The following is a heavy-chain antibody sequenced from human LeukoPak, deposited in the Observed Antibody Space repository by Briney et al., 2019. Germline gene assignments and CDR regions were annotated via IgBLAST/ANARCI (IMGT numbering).Heavy chain of an antibody. D-gene: IGHD1-14*01. Sequence: ASVKVTCKASGYTFTSYGISWVRQAPGQGLEWMGWISAHDGNTNYAQKLQGRVTMTTDTSTSTAYMELRSLRSDDTAVYYCARDGKFIPYDMDVWGQGTTVTVSS. CDR1: GYTFTSYG. CDR3: ARDGKFIPYDMDV. V-gene: IGHV1-18*01. CDR2: ISAHDGNT. J-gene: IGHJ6*02.